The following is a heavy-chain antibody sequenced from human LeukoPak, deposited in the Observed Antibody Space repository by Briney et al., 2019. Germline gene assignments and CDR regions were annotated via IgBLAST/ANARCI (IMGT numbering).Heavy chain of an antibody. CDR3: ARDTCGGDCYSIPY. J-gene: IGHJ4*02. Sequence: PGGSLRLSCAASGFTFSRYGMHWVRQAPDKGLEWVAVISYDGSNRYYADSVKGRFTISRDNSKNTLYLQMNSLRAEDTAVYYCARDTCGGDCYSIPYWGQGTLVTVSS. CDR2: ISYDGSNR. CDR1: GFTFSRYG. D-gene: IGHD2-21*02. V-gene: IGHV3-30*03.